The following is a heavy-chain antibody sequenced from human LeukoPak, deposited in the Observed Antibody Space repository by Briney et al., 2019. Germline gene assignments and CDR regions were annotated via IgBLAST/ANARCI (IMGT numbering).Heavy chain of an antibody. D-gene: IGHD6-19*01. CDR2: IIPIFGTA. CDR3: ARAGRAVAGLGIDY. V-gene: IGHV1-69*13. CDR1: GGTFSSYA. Sequence: SVKVSCKASGGTFSSYAISWVRQAPGQRLEWMGGIIPIFGTANYAQKFQGRVTITADESTSTAYMELSSLRSEDTAVYYCARAGRAVAGLGIDYWGQGTLVTVSS. J-gene: IGHJ4*02.